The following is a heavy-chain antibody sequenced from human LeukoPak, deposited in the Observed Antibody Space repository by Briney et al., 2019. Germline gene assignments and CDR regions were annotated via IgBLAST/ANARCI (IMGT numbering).Heavy chain of an antibody. D-gene: IGHD7-27*01. CDR3: ASRKLGNDY. J-gene: IGHJ4*02. Sequence: SETLSLTCTVSGGSVSDYYWSWIRQSPGKGLEWIGYIYYTGSTNYNPSLKSRVTISADTSKNQFSLKLSSVTAADTAVYYCASRKLGNDYWGQGTLVTVSS. CDR1: GGSVSDYY. V-gene: IGHV4-59*02. CDR2: IYYTGST.